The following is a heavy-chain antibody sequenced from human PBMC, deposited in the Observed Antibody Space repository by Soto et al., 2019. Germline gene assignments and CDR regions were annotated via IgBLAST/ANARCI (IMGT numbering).Heavy chain of an antibody. J-gene: IGHJ6*02. V-gene: IGHV3-33*01. Sequence: GGSLRVSWAASGFTFSSYGMHWVRQAPGKGLEWVAVIWYDGSNKYYADSVKGRFTISRDNSKNTLYLQMNSLRAEDTAVYYCAGDDSSAEYYGMDVWGQGTTVTVSS. CDR2: IWYDGSNK. CDR1: GFTFSSYG. D-gene: IGHD3-22*01. CDR3: AGDDSSAEYYGMDV.